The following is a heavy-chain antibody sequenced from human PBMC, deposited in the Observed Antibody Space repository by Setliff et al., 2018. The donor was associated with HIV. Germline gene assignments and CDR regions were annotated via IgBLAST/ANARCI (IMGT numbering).Heavy chain of an antibody. V-gene: IGHV3-23*05. CDR2: VSNTGRRT. Sequence: PGESLKISCAASTFSVSDYAMSWVRQAPGKGLEWVSAVSNTGRRTFYADSVKGRFTISKDNFENVVYLQMNSLRVGDTAVYYCVKDAYSSGKPGISWGQGTQVTVSS. CDR3: VKDAYSSGKPGIS. D-gene: IGHD3-22*01. J-gene: IGHJ4*02. CDR1: TFSVSDYA.